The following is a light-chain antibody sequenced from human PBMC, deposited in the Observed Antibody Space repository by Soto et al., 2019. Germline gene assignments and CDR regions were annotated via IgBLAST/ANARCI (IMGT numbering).Light chain of an antibody. CDR3: QQYNNWPPYT. CDR1: QSVSSN. CDR2: GAS. V-gene: IGKV3-15*01. Sequence: EIVMTQSPATLSVSPGERATLSCRASQSVSSNLAWYQQKPGQAPRLLIYGASTRATGIPARFSGSGSGTEFTLTISSLQSEDFAVYYYQQYNNWPPYTLGQGTKLEIK. J-gene: IGKJ2*01.